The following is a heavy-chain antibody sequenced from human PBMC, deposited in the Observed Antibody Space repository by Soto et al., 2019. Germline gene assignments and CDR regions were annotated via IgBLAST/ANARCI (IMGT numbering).Heavy chain of an antibody. D-gene: IGHD2-2*01. V-gene: IGHV3-23*01. Sequence: GGSLRLSGAASGFTFSSYSISWVRQAPGKGLEWVSAISGSGGSTYYADSVKGRFTISRDNSKNTLYLQMNSLRAEDTAVYYCAKDCSSTSCFLDYWGQGTLVTVSS. CDR2: ISGSGGST. J-gene: IGHJ4*02. CDR3: AKDCSSTSCFLDY. CDR1: GFTFSSYS.